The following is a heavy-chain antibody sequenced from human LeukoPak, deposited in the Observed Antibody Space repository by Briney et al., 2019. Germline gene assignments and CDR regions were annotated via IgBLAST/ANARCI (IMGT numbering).Heavy chain of an antibody. CDR2: ISYDGSNK. Sequence: PGRSLRLSCAASGFTFSSYAMHWVRQAPGKGLEWVAVISYDGSNKYYADSVKGRFTISRDNSKNTLYLQMNSLRAEDTAVYYCARDTTPKYYDFWSGYQFDYWGQGTLVAVSS. D-gene: IGHD3-3*01. CDR3: ARDTTPKYYDFWSGYQFDY. V-gene: IGHV3-30*01. CDR1: GFTFSSYA. J-gene: IGHJ4*02.